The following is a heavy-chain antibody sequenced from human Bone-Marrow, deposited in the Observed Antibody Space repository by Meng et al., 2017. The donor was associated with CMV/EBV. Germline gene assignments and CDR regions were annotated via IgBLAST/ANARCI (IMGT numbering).Heavy chain of an antibody. CDR1: GYTFTAHY. Sequence: ASVKVSCKASGYTFTAHYFHWVRQAPGQGLEWMGWIHPHRGDTNYAQQFQGRVTLARDTSINTGYMELTRLTSDDTAVYYCARDNSWGPDRWGQGTLVTVSS. CDR2: IHPHRGDT. V-gene: IGHV1-2*02. CDR3: ARDNSWGPDR. J-gene: IGHJ5*02. D-gene: IGHD6-13*01.